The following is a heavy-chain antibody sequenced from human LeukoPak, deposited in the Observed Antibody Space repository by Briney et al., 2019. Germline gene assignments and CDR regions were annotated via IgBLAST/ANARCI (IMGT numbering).Heavy chain of an antibody. CDR2: IFPGDSDT. Sequence: GESLKISCKGSGYNFTTYWVAWVRHMPGKGLEWMGIIFPGDSDTRNRPSFQGQVTISADKSISTAYLQWSSLKASDTAMYYCARRDYGGTSAAFDIWGQGTMVTVSS. CDR1: GYNFTTYW. CDR3: ARRDYGGTSAAFDI. V-gene: IGHV5-51*01. D-gene: IGHD4-23*01. J-gene: IGHJ3*02.